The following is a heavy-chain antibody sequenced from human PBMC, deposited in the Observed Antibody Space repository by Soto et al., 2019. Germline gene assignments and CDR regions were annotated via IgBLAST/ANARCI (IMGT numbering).Heavy chain of an antibody. CDR2: ITGNSARI. V-gene: IGHV3-23*01. CDR1: DSTIRRYA. D-gene: IGHD3-16*01. CDR3: AKNGDFDYDAFDV. Sequence: SLRLSCAASDSTIRRYAMSWVRQAPGKGLEWVSGITGNSARIYYADSVKGRFSISRDNSKNTLYLQMDTLRAEDTAVYYCAKNGDFDYDAFDVWGQGTVVTVSS. J-gene: IGHJ3*01.